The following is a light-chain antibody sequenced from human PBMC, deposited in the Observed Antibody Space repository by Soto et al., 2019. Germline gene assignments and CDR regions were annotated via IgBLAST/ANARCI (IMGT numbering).Light chain of an antibody. CDR2: GAS. Sequence: EIVMTQSPATLSVSPGERATLSCRASQSVSSNLAWYQQKPGQAPRLLIYGASTRATGISARFSGSGSGTEFSLTISSRQSEDFAVYYCEQYNNWPPWTFGQGTKVEIK. CDR3: EQYNNWPPWT. J-gene: IGKJ1*01. V-gene: IGKV3-15*01. CDR1: QSVSSN.